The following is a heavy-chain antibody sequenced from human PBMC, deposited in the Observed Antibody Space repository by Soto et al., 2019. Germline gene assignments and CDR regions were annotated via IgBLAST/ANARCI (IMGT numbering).Heavy chain of an antibody. CDR1: GYAFTTSA. Sequence: QVHLVQSGAEVQKPGASVRISCQASGYAFTTSAIHWVRQAPGQSLEWMGGINPATGDTKYSQNVRGRVTFALDTSATTASMDLRSLASHDTAVYYCARASGRSKLLPFYFDPWGQGTQVTVSS. CDR3: ARASGRSKLLPFYFDP. CDR2: INPATGDT. D-gene: IGHD1-26*01. J-gene: IGHJ5*02. V-gene: IGHV1-3*01.